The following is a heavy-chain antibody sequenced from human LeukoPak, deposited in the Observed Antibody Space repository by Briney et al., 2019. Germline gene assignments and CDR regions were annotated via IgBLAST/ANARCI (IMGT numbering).Heavy chain of an antibody. D-gene: IGHD2-15*01. V-gene: IGHV4-59*08. Sequence: PSETLSLTCTVSGGSISTFHWSWIRQPPGRGQEWIGFDHNTGSTNYNPSLNSRVTISVDTSKNQFFLKLSSVTAADTAVYYCARHVHCSGGSCYRYGMDGWGQGTTVTVSS. CDR1: GGSISTFH. CDR3: ARHVHCSGGSCYRYGMDG. CDR2: DHNTGST. J-gene: IGHJ6*02.